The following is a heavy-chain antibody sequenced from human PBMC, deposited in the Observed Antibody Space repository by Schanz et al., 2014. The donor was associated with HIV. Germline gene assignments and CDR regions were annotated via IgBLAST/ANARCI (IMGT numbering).Heavy chain of an antibody. CDR2: INYSGSSK. Sequence: QVQLVESGGGLVKPGGSLRLSCAASGFTLSDYYVSWIRHVPGKGLESISSINYSGSSKSYADSVKGRFAISRDNAMNSLFLQMNSLRAEDTAIYYCARAGVTDRFDHWGQGTLVTVSS. V-gene: IGHV3-11*01. CDR1: GFTLSDYY. J-gene: IGHJ4*02. CDR3: ARAGVTDRFDH. D-gene: IGHD2-21*02.